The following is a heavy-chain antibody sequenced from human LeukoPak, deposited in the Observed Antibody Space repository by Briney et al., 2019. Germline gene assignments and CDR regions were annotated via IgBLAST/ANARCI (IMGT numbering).Heavy chain of an antibody. V-gene: IGHV3-21*01. D-gene: IGHD3-9*01. CDR3: AREKYGILAGYSADAFDI. Sequence: SVKGRFTMSRDNAKNSLYLQMNNLRAEDTAIYYCAREKYGILAGYSADAFDIWGQGTMVTVSS. J-gene: IGHJ3*02.